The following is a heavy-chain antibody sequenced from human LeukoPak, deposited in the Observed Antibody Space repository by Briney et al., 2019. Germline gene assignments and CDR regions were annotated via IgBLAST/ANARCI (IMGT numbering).Heavy chain of an antibody. CDR3: VKDTSPTYYGYFDS. V-gene: IGHV3-43D*03. CDR2: ISWSGGT. CDR1: GFVFDDYA. D-gene: IGHD3-10*01. Sequence: PGASLTLSCEPSGFVFDDYAMHWIRQAPGRGLEWVPVISWSGGTSYADSVKGRFTVSRDNTKNSLFLHMNSLRPNDTALYYCVKDTSPTYYGYFDSWGQGTLVTVSS. J-gene: IGHJ4*02.